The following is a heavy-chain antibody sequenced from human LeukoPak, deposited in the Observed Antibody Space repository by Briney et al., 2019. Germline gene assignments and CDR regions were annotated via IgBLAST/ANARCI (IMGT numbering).Heavy chain of an antibody. CDR2: ISGDGGST. Sequence: GGTLRLSCAAPGFSFDDYAIHWVRQAPGKGLEWVSLISGDGGSTFYADSVKGRFTISRDNSKNSLYLQMSSLRSEDTALYYCARESDSSGWYDSWGQGTLVTVSS. D-gene: IGHD3-22*01. J-gene: IGHJ5*01. CDR3: ARESDSSGWYDS. CDR1: GFSFDDYA. V-gene: IGHV3-43*02.